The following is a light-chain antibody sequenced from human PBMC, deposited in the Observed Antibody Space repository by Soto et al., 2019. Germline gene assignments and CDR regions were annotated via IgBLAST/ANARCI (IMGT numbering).Light chain of an antibody. J-gene: IGKJ2*01. V-gene: IGKV3-20*01. Sequence: EIVLTQSPGTLSLSPGERATLSCRASQSISSYLAWYQQKPGQAPRLLIYGASSRATGIPDRCSGSGSWTDYSRTITSLEPAEFEAEYGQHSGSSPETFGQGTKLEIK. CDR3: QHSGSSPET. CDR1: QSISSY. CDR2: GAS.